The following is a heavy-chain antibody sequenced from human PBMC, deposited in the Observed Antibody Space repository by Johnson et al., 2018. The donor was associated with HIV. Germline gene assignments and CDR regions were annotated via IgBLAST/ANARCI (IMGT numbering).Heavy chain of an antibody. V-gene: IGHV3-30-3*01. D-gene: IGHD3-22*01. CDR2: ISYDGSNK. J-gene: IGHJ3*02. Sequence: VQLVESGGGVVQPGRSLRLSCTGFGFTFNRYAIHWVRQAPNKGLEWVAVISYDGSNKYYADSVKGRFTISRDNSKNTLYLQMNSLRAEDTAVYYCARENSSGYHDAFDIWGQGTLVTVSS. CDR1: GFTFNRYA. CDR3: ARENSSGYHDAFDI.